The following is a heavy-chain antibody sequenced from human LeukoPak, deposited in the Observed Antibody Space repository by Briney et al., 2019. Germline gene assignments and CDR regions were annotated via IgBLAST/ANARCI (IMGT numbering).Heavy chain of an antibody. CDR2: VSTNGGST. CDR3: ARVDYYDSSDYKPPWD. Sequence: PGGSLRLSCSASGFTFSSYAMQWVRQAPGKGLENVSGVSTNGGSTYYADSVKGRFTISRDNSKNTLFLQMSSLRTEDTAVYYCARVDYYDSSDYKPPWDWGQGTLVTVSS. J-gene: IGHJ4*02. CDR1: GFTFSSYA. V-gene: IGHV3-64D*06. D-gene: IGHD3-22*01.